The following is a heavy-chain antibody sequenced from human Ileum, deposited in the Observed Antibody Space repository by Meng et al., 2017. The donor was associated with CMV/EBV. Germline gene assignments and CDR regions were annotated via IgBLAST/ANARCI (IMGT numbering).Heavy chain of an antibody. D-gene: IGHD3-22*01. Sequence: YTFTGCFLHWVRQAPGQGLEWMGWINPNSGGTKYAQKFQGRVTMTRDTSISTAYMELSRLRSDDTAVYFCAREGNYDNRGYEVALEIWGQGTMVTVSS. CDR3: AREGNYDNRGYEVALEI. CDR1: YTFTGCF. J-gene: IGHJ3*02. CDR2: INPNSGGT. V-gene: IGHV1-2*02.